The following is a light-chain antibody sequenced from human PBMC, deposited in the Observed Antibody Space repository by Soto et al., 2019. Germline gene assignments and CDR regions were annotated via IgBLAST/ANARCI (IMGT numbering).Light chain of an antibody. Sequence: QSVLTQPPSASGTPGQRVTISCSGSSSNIGSNTVNWYQQLPGTAPKLLIYSHNQRPSAVPDRFSGSESGTSASLAISGLQSEDEADYYCAAWDDSLNGYVFGTGTKLTVL. CDR1: SSNIGSNT. CDR3: AAWDDSLNGYV. CDR2: SHN. J-gene: IGLJ1*01. V-gene: IGLV1-44*01.